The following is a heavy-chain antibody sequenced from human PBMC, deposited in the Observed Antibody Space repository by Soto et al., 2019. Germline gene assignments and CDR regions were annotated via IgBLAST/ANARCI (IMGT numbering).Heavy chain of an antibody. Sequence: QVQLVQSGAEVKKPGASVKVSCKASGYTFTSYGISWVRQAPGQGLEWMGWISAYNGNTNYAQKLQGRVTMTTDTSTSTAYMELRSLRSDDTAVYYCARVVVVVVAATYYYYYYGMDVWGQGTTVTVSS. CDR3: ARVVVVVVAATYYYYYYGMDV. V-gene: IGHV1-18*01. CDR2: ISAYNGNT. J-gene: IGHJ6*02. D-gene: IGHD2-15*01. CDR1: GYTFTSYG.